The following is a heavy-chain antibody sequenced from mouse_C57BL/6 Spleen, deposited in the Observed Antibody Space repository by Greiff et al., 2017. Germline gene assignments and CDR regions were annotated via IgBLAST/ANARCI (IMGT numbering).Heavy chain of an antibody. CDR1: GYTFTSYW. V-gene: IGHV1-64*01. CDR2: IHPNSGST. Sequence: QVQLQQPGAELVKPGASVKLSCKASGYTFTSYWMHWVKQRPGQGLEWIGMIHPNSGSTNYNEKFKSKAPLTVDKSSSTAVMRLSSLTSEVSAVYYCASLPYGSGTYWGPGTLVTVSA. CDR3: ASLPYGSGTY. D-gene: IGHD1-1*01. J-gene: IGHJ3*01.